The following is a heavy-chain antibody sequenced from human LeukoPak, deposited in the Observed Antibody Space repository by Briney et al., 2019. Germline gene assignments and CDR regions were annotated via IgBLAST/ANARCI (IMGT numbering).Heavy chain of an antibody. CDR2: IIPIFGTA. V-gene: IGHV1-69*13. CDR1: GGTFSSYA. Sequence: ASVKVSCKASGGTFSSYAIGWVRQAPGQGLEWMGGIIPIFGTANYAQKFQGRVTITADESTSTAYMELSSLRSEDTAVYYCARDTMVRGVQQRGDYWGQGTLVTVSS. J-gene: IGHJ4*02. CDR3: ARDTMVRGVQQRGDY. D-gene: IGHD3-10*01.